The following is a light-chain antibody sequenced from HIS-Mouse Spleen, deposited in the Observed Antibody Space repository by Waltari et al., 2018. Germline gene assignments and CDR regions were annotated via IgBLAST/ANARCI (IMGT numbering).Light chain of an antibody. CDR2: WAS. Sequence: DIVMTQSPDSLAVSLGERAPINCKSRPSVLYSSNNKNYLAWYQQKPGQPPKLLIYWASTRESGVPDRFSGSGSGTDFTLTISSLQAEDVAVYYCQQYYSTPFTFGPGTKVDIK. J-gene: IGKJ3*01. CDR1: PSVLYSSNNKNY. CDR3: QQYYSTPFT. V-gene: IGKV4-1*01.